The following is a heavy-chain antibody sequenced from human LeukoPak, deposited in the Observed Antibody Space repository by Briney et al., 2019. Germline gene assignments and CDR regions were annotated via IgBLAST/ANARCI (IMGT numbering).Heavy chain of an antibody. J-gene: IGHJ5*02. CDR1: GGSISSSSYY. CDR2: IYYSGST. Sequence: SETLSLTCTVSGGSISSSSYYWGWIRQPPGKGLEWIGSIYYSGSTYYNPSLKSRLTMSVDTSKNHFSLKLTSVTAADTAVYYCAREACSGGNCYNWFDPWGQGTLVTVSS. V-gene: IGHV4-39*07. CDR3: AREACSGGNCYNWFDP. D-gene: IGHD2-15*01.